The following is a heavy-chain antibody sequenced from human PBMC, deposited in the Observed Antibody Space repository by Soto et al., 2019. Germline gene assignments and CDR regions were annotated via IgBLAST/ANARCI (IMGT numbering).Heavy chain of an antibody. D-gene: IGHD1-20*01. CDR2: IYPEYSET. Sequence: PGESLKISCQASGYTFSDYWIGWVRQMPGKGLEWMGIIYPEYSETKYRPSFQGHVIMSVDKSINTAYLQWSSLKASDTAIYYYGRGDDTVITGPPRIWGQGTQVTVSS. V-gene: IGHV5-51*01. J-gene: IGHJ4*02. CDR3: GRGDDTVITGPPRI. CDR1: GYTFSDYW.